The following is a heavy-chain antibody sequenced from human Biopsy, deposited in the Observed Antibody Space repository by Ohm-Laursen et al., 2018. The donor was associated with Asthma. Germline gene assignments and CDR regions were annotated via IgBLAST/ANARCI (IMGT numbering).Heavy chain of an antibody. CDR2: IMTVFGTT. J-gene: IGHJ6*02. Sequence: SVKASCKAPGGTFSNFAISWVRQAPGQGLEWLGGIMTVFGTTNYAQKFQGRVTITADESTSTAYMEVTSLRSEGTAIYYCARCQVGYSSGWSLLLKKIYYSGMDVWGQGTAVTVSS. CDR3: ARCQVGYSSGWSLLLKKIYYSGMDV. V-gene: IGHV1-69*13. D-gene: IGHD6-19*01. CDR1: GGTFSNFA.